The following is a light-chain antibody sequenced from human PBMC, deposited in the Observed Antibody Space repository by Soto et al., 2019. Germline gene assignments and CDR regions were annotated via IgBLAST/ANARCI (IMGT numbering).Light chain of an antibody. J-gene: IGKJ1*01. V-gene: IGKV3D-15*01. CDR1: QSVSSN. Sequence: EIVMTQSPATLSVSPGERATLSCRASQSVSSNLAWYQQKPGQAPRLLIYGASIRATGIPARFSGSGSGTEFTLTISSLQPADFAVYYCQQYNNWPRTFGQGTKVENK. CDR2: GAS. CDR3: QQYNNWPRT.